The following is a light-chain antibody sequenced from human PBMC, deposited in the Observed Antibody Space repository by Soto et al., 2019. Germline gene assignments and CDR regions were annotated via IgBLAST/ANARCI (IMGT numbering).Light chain of an antibody. CDR2: GAS. V-gene: IGKV3-20*01. J-gene: IGKJ4*01. CDR3: HQYDSSPLP. CDR1: QSVSSSY. Sequence: EMVLTQSPGTLSLSPGERATLSCRASQSVSSSYLAWYQQKPGQAPRLLIYGASSRATGIPDRFSGSGSGTDFTLAISRLEPEDFAVYYCHQYDSSPLPFGGGTKVEIK.